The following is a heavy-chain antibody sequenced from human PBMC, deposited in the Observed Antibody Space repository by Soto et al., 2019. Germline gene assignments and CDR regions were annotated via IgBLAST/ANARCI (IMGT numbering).Heavy chain of an antibody. CDR1: GFTFDDYA. CDR3: ANSAAPVLGENSVDP. Sequence: EVQLVESGGGLVQPGRSLRLSCAASGFTFDDYAMHWVRQAPGKGLEWVSGTCWNSGSIGYADSVKGRFTLSRDNVKNSLYLQLNSQRPEDTALSCCANSAAPVLGENSVDPWGQGKLVSVS. CDR2: TCWNSGSI. V-gene: IGHV3-9*01. J-gene: IGHJ5*02. D-gene: IGHD1-26*01.